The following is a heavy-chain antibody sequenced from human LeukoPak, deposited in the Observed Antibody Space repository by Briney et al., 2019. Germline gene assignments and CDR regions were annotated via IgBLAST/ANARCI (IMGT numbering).Heavy chain of an antibody. CDR2: IYYSGST. CDR3: ARGSGSYMDYMDV. V-gene: IGHV4-39*01. J-gene: IGHJ6*03. CDR1: GGSISSSSYY. D-gene: IGHD1-26*01. Sequence: PSETLSLTCTVSGGSISSSSYYWGWIRQPPGKGLEWIGSIYYSGSTYYNPSLKSRVTISVDTSKNQFSLKLSSVTAADAAVYYCARGSGSYMDYMDVWGKGTTVTVSS.